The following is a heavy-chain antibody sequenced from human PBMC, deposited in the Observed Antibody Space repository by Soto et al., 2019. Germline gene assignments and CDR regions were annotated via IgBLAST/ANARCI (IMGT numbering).Heavy chain of an antibody. V-gene: IGHV5-51*01. J-gene: IGHJ6*02. D-gene: IGHD3-22*01. Sequence: PGESLKISCKGSGYSFTSYWIGWVRQMPGKGLEWMGIIYPGDSDTRYSPSFQGQVTISADKSISTAYLQWSSLKASDTAMYYCARHEDHYDSSGYRLYYYYGMDVWGQGTTVTVSS. CDR1: GYSFTSYW. CDR3: ARHEDHYDSSGYRLYYYYGMDV. CDR2: IYPGDSDT.